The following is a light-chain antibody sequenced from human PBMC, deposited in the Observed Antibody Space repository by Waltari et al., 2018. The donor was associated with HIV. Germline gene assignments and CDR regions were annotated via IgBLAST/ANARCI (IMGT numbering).Light chain of an antibody. CDR1: QTVSNK. CDR3: QQSYSYPLT. Sequence: DIQMTQSPSSLSASVGASVTITCRASQTVSNKVNWFQQKPGKAPKVLIYDASSLQSGAPPRFSGSGSGTDFSLTINSLQPDDFASYFCQQSYSYPLTFGPGTKVDIK. J-gene: IGKJ3*01. CDR2: DAS. V-gene: IGKV1-39*01.